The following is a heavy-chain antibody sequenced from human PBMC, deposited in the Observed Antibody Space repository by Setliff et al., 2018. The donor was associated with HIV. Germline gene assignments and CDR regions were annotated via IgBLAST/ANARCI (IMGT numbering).Heavy chain of an antibody. J-gene: IGHJ3*02. CDR2: MYLTGST. D-gene: IGHD2-15*01. CDR1: GASISSGSFY. CDR3: ARNPCSGGSCPDAFDI. V-gene: IGHV4-61*02. Sequence: TSETLSLTCTVSGASISSGSFYWSWIRQPAGKGLEWIGRMYLTGSTNYNPSLESRVTISVDTSKNQFSLNLSSVTAADTAVYYCARNPCSGGSCPDAFDIWGQGTMVTVSS.